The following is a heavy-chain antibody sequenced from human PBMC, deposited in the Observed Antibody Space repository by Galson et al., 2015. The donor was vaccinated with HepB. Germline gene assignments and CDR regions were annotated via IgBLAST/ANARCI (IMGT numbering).Heavy chain of an antibody. CDR2: FDPEDGET. V-gene: IGHV1-24*01. Sequence: SVKVSCKVSGYTLTELSMHWVRQAPGKGLGWMGGFDPEDGETIYAQKFQGRVTMTEDTSTDTAYMELSSLRSEDTAVYYCATDSAGATLPYDYWGQGTLVTVSS. CDR1: GYTLTELS. CDR3: ATDSAGATLPYDY. J-gene: IGHJ4*02. D-gene: IGHD1-26*01.